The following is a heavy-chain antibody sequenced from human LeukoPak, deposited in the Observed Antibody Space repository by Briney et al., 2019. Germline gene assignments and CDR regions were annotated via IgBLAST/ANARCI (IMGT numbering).Heavy chain of an antibody. CDR3: ARSGAISGSGYYPDYFDY. D-gene: IGHD3-22*01. V-gene: IGHV5-51*01. Sequence: GESLKISCKGSGYSFTSYWIGWVRQMPGKGPEWMGIIYPGDSDTRYSPSFQGQVTISADKSISTAYLQWSSLKASDTAMYYCARSGAISGSGYYPDYFDYWGQGTLATVSS. J-gene: IGHJ4*02. CDR2: IYPGDSDT. CDR1: GYSFTSYW.